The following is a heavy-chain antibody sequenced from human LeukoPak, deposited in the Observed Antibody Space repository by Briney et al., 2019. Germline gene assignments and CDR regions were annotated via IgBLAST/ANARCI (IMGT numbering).Heavy chain of an antibody. J-gene: IGHJ3*02. CDR2: VHHSGNT. V-gene: IGHV4-4*02. CDR3: ARGFHDTSFTGFNI. CDR1: GGSISSDYW. D-gene: IGHD3-16*01. Sequence: SETLSLTCAVSGGSISSDYWLSWVRQSPGKGLECIGEVHHSGNTNYNPALKSRVTISVDKSKNQFSLKLTSVTAADTAVYYCARGFHDTSFTGFNIWGQGIMVTVSS.